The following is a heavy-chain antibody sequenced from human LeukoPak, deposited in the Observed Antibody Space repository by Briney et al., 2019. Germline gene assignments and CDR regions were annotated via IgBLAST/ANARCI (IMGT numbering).Heavy chain of an antibody. CDR2: ISSSGSTI. CDR1: GFTFSSYE. V-gene: IGHV3-48*03. J-gene: IGHJ4*02. D-gene: IGHD3-22*01. CDR3: ARDYYDSSGNVVNFDY. Sequence: GGSLRLSCAASGFTFSSYEMNWVRQAPGKGLEWVSYISSSGSTIYYADSVKGRFTISRDNAKNSLYLQMSSLRAEDTAVYYCARDYYDSSGNVVNFDYWGQGTLVTVSS.